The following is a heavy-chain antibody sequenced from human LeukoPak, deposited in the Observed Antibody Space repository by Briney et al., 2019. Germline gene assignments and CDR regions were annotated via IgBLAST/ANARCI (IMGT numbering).Heavy chain of an antibody. CDR3: AKRGVVIRVILVGFHKEAYYFDS. D-gene: IGHD3-22*01. CDR1: GLSFRSFE. V-gene: IGHV3-48*01. J-gene: IGHJ4*02. CDR2: ISSASGTI. Sequence: GGSLRLSCAASGLSFRSFEMSWVRQAPGKGLECIAYISSASGTIYHADSVKGRFTISRDNPKNTLYLQMNSLRAEDTAVYFCAKRGVVIRVILVGFHKEAYYFDSWGQGALVTVSS.